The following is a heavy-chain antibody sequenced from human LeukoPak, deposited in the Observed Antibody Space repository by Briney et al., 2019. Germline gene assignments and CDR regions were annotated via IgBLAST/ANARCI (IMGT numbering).Heavy chain of an antibody. CDR2: ISYDVSDK. J-gene: IGHJ4*02. CDR3: AKDLIAAAGTGFFDY. CDR1: GFTFTSYD. V-gene: IGHV3-33*05. Sequence: GGSLRLSCAASGFTFTSYDMHWVRQAPGKGLEWVAVISYDVSDKYYADSVKGRFTISRDNSKNTLYLRMNSLRAEDTAMYYCAKDLIAAAGTGFFDYWGQGTLVTVSS. D-gene: IGHD6-13*01.